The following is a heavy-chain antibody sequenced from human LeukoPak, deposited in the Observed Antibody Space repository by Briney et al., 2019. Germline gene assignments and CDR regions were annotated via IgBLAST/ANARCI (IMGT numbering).Heavy chain of an antibody. CDR1: GFTFSSYW. Sequence: GGSLRLSCAASGFTFSSYWMSWVRQAPGKGLEWVAVISNDGSQTYYADSVKGRFTISRDNSKNTLSLQLNSLRTEDTAVYCCAKDQGYDSSNLDVWGKGSTVTVSS. J-gene: IGHJ6*04. CDR2: ISNDGSQT. D-gene: IGHD3-22*01. V-gene: IGHV3-30*18. CDR3: AKDQGYDSSNLDV.